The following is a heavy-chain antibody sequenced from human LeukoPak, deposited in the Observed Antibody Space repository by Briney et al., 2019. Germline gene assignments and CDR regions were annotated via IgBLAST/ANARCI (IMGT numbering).Heavy chain of an antibody. J-gene: IGHJ4*02. Sequence: GGPLRLSCAASGFTFSSYGMHWVRQAPGKGLEWAAVISYDGSNKYYADSVKGRFTISRDNSKNTLYLQMNSLRAEDTAVYYCVYDSSGYYYFFDYWGQGTLVTVSS. D-gene: IGHD3-22*01. CDR2: ISYDGSNK. CDR3: VYDSSGYYYFFDY. CDR1: GFTFSSYG. V-gene: IGHV3-30*18.